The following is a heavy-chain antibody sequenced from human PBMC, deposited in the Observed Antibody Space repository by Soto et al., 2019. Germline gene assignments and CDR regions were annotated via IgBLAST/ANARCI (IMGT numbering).Heavy chain of an antibody. D-gene: IGHD6-13*01. J-gene: IGHJ5*02. CDR3: ARQHRNEIAAAGTKNKWFDP. V-gene: IGHV4-39*01. CDR2: IYYSGST. CDR1: GGSISSSSYY. Sequence: KTSETLSLTCTVSGGSISSSSYYWGWIRQPPGKGLEWIGSIYYSGSTYYNPSLKSRVTISVDTSKNQFSLKLSSVTAADTAVYYCARQHRNEIAAAGTKNKWFDPWAREPWSPSPQ.